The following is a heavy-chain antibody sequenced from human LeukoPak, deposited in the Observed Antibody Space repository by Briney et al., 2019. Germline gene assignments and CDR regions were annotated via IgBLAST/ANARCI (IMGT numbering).Heavy chain of an antibody. Sequence: ASVKVSCKASGGTFSSYAISWVRQAPGQGLEWMGRIIPILGIANYAQKFQGRVTITADKSTSTAYMELSRLRSDDTAVYYCARDSDYYGSSGYYSGYFDYWGQGTLVTVSS. CDR3: ARDSDYYGSSGYYSGYFDY. D-gene: IGHD3-22*01. J-gene: IGHJ4*02. CDR2: IIPILGIA. CDR1: GGTFSSYA. V-gene: IGHV1-69*04.